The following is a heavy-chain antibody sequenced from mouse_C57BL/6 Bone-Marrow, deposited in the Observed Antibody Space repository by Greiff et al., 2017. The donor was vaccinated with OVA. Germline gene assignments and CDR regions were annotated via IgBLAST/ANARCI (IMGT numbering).Heavy chain of an antibody. Sequence: EVHLVESEGGLVQPGSSMKLSCTASGFTFSDYYMAWVRQVPEKGLEWVANINYDGSSTYYLDSLKSRFIISRDNAKNILYLQMSSLKSEDTATYYCARGEIYYGYDGYAMDYWGQGTSVTVSS. CDR3: ARGEIYYGYDGYAMDY. CDR2: INYDGSST. V-gene: IGHV5-16*01. J-gene: IGHJ4*01. D-gene: IGHD2-2*01. CDR1: GFTFSDYY.